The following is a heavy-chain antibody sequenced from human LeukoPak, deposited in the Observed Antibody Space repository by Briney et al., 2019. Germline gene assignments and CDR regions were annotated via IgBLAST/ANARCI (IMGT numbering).Heavy chain of an antibody. D-gene: IGHD6-19*01. J-gene: IGHJ5*02. CDR1: GFTFSSYA. CDR3: AKDWGSSGWYNWFDP. CDR2: ISYDGSNK. V-gene: IGHV3-30*04. Sequence: PGGSLRLSCAASGFTFSSYAMHWVRQAPGKGLEWVAVISYDGSNKYYADSVKGRFTISRDNSKNTLYLQMNSLRDEDTAVYHCAKDWGSSGWYNWFDPWGQGTLVTVSS.